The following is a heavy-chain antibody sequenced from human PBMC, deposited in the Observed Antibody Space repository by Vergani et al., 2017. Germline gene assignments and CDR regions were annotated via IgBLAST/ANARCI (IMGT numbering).Heavy chain of an antibody. Sequence: QVQLQQWGAGLLKPSETLSLTCAVYGGSFSGYYWSWIRQPPGKGLEWIGEINHSGSTNYNPSLKSRVTISVDTSKNQFSLRLSSVTAADTAVYYCARGERLGYCSGGSCHGWFDPWGQGTLVTVSS. CDR3: ARGERLGYCSGGSCHGWFDP. V-gene: IGHV4-34*01. CDR2: INHSGST. CDR1: GGSFSGYY. D-gene: IGHD2-15*01. J-gene: IGHJ5*02.